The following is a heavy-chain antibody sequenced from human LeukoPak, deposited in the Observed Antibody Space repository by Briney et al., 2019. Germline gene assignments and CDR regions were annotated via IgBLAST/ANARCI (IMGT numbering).Heavy chain of an antibody. D-gene: IGHD6-6*01. Sequence: SETLSLTCTVSGGSISSSNYYWGWIRQPPGKGLDGIGSINYSGSTYCSPSLKSRVTISVDTSKNQFSLKLSSVTAADTAVYYCAREFLRSSSSRGSKFDYWGQGTQVTVSS. CDR3: AREFLRSSSSRGSKFDY. J-gene: IGHJ4*02. CDR2: INYSGST. CDR1: GGSISSSNYY. V-gene: IGHV4-39*07.